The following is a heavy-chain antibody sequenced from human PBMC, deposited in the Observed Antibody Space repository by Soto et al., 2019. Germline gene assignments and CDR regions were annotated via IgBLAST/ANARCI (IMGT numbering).Heavy chain of an antibody. J-gene: IGHJ4*02. CDR1: GGSISSSTW. Sequence: SETLSLTCAVSGGSISSSTWWSWVRQPPGKGLEWIGDNYHGGRTHSNPSPKSRVTISIDKSKNQFSLKLSSVTAADTAVYYCARRRGYYDTSGYYYYWGQGTLVTVSS. D-gene: IGHD3-22*01. CDR2: NYHGGRT. V-gene: IGHV4-4*02. CDR3: ARRRGYYDTSGYYYY.